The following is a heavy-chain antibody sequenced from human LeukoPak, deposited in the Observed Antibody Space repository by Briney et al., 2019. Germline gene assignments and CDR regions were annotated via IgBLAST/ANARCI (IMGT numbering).Heavy chain of an antibody. V-gene: IGHV4-39*07. Sequence: SETLSLTCTVSGGSISSSSYYWGWIRQPPGKGLEWIGSIFYSGSTYYNPSLKSRVTLSVDTSKNQFSLKLSSVTAADTAVYYCATINNWNYYYFDYWGQGTLVTVSS. CDR1: GGSISSSSYY. D-gene: IGHD1-7*01. CDR3: ATINNWNYYYFDY. CDR2: IFYSGST. J-gene: IGHJ4*02.